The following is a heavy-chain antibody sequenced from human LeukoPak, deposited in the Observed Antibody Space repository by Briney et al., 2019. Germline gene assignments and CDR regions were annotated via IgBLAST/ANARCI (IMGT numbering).Heavy chain of an antibody. J-gene: IGHJ4*02. V-gene: IGHV1-18*01. CDR1: GYTFTSYG. CDR2: ISAYNGNT. Sequence: ASVKVSCKASGYTFTSYGISWVRQAPGQGLEWMGWISAYNGNTNYAQKLQGRVTMTTDTSTSTACMELRSLRSDDTAVYYCARIDDYGDYPFDYWGQGTLVTVSS. CDR3: ARIDDYGDYPFDY. D-gene: IGHD4-17*01.